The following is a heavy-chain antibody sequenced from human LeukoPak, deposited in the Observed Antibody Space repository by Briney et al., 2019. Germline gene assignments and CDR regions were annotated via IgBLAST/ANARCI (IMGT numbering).Heavy chain of an antibody. CDR1: GFTFSIYS. V-gene: IGHV3-21*01. J-gene: IGHJ4*02. CDR2: ITSSSNYI. Sequence: GGSLRLSCAASGFTFSIYSMNWVRQARGKGLEWLSSITSSSNYIYYADSVKGRFTISRDNVQNSLYLQMNSLRAEDTAMYYCARDRGYFDNWGQGTLVTVSS. CDR3: ARDRGYFDN.